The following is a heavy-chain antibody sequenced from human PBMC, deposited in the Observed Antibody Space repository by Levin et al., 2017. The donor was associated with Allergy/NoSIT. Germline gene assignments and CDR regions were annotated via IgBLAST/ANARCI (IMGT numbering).Heavy chain of an antibody. CDR3: ARDQVVVPAAIGPDWYFDL. D-gene: IGHD2-2*01. J-gene: IGHJ2*01. V-gene: IGHV1-69*13. CDR1: GGTFSSYA. Sequence: PAASVKVSCKASGGTFSSYAISWVRQAPGQGLEWMGGIIPIFGTANYAQKFQGRVTITADESTSTAYMELSSLRSEDTAVYYCARDQVVVPAAIGPDWYFDLWGRGTLVTVSS. CDR2: IIPIFGTA.